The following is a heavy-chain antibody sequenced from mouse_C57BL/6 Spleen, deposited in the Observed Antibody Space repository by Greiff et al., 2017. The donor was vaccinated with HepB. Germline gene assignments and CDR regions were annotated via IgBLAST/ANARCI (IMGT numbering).Heavy chain of an antibody. CDR2: IDPSDSET. D-gene: IGHD2-4*01. V-gene: IGHV1-52*01. CDR1: GYTFTSYW. J-gene: IGHJ3*01. CDR3: ARGGLYYDYDWFAY. Sequence: QVQLQQPGAELVRPGSSVKLSCKASGYTFTSYWMHWVKQRPIQGLEWIGNIDPSDSETHYNQKFKDKATLTVDISSSTAYMQLSSLTSEDSAVYYWARGGLYYDYDWFAYWGQGTLVTVSA.